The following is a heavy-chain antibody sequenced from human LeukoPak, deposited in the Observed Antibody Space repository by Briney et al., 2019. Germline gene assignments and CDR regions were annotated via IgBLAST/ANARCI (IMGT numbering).Heavy chain of an antibody. V-gene: IGHV4-59*08. CDR2: IPNSGNT. D-gene: IGHD4-17*01. CDR3: ARHGYGDFKFDP. CDR1: GGPISTYY. J-gene: IGHJ5*02. Sequence: SETLSLTCTVSGGPISTYYWSWIRHPPGKGLEWIGYIPNSGNTKYNPSLESRLTVSVHTCKDQVSLNRGSVTAADTAMYYCARHGYGDFKFDPWGQGTLVTVSS.